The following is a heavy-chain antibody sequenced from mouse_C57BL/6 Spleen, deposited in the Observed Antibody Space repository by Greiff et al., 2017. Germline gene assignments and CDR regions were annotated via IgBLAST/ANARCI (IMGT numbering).Heavy chain of an antibody. J-gene: IGHJ4*01. V-gene: IGHV6-3*01. CDR2: IRLKSDNYAT. D-gene: IGHD1-1*01. CDR1: GFTFSNYW. Sequence: EVKVEESGGGLVQPGGSMKLSCVASGFTFSNYWMNWVRQSPEKGLEWVAQIRLKSDNYATHYAGSVKGRFTISRDDSKSSVYLQMNNLRAEDTGIYYCKGYYGSSDYAMDYWSQGTSVTVSS. CDR3: KGYYGSSDYAMDY.